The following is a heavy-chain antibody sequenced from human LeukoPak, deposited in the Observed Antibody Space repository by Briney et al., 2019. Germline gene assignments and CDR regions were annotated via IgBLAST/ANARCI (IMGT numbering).Heavy chain of an antibody. J-gene: IGHJ4*02. CDR3: ARGYYDSSGYWYYFDY. Sequence: SETLSLTCTVSGGSISSGGYYWSWIRQHPGKGLEWIGYIYYSGSTYYNPSLKSRVTISVDTSKNQFSLKLSSVTAADAAVYYRARGYYDSSGYWYYFDYWGQGTLVTVSS. D-gene: IGHD3-22*01. CDR1: GGSISSGGYY. V-gene: IGHV4-31*03. CDR2: IYYSGST.